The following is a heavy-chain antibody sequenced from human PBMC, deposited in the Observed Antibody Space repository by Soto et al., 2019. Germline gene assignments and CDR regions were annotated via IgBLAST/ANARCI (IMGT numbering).Heavy chain of an antibody. D-gene: IGHD3-3*01. CDR3: ARDTRTYYDFWSGYRAPSYYYYGMDV. V-gene: IGHV1-46*01. CDR1: GYTFTSYY. J-gene: IGHJ6*02. Sequence: ASVKVSCKASGYTFTSYYMHWVRKAPGQGLQWMGIINPSGGSTSYAQKFQGRVTMTRDTSTSTVYMELSSLRSEDTAVYYCARDTRTYYDFWSGYRAPSYYYYGMDVWGQGTTVTVSS. CDR2: INPSGGST.